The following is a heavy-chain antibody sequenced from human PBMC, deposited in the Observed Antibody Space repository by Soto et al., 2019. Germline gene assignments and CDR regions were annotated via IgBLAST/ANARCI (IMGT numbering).Heavy chain of an antibody. D-gene: IGHD6-19*01. CDR2: INAGNGNT. V-gene: IGHV1-3*01. CDR1: GYTFTSYA. Sequence: QVQLVQSGAEVKKPGASVKVSCKASGYTFTSYAMHWVRQAPGQRLEWMGWINAGNGNTKYSQKFQGRVTITRDTSASTAYMELSSLRSEDTAVYYCARSLMAGTAYNWFYPWGQGTLVTVSS. CDR3: ARSLMAGTAYNWFYP. J-gene: IGHJ5*02.